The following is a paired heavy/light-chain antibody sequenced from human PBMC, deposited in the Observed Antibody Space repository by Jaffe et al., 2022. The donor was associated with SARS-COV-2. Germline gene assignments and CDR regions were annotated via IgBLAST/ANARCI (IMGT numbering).Light chain of an antibody. J-gene: IGKJ1*01. CDR1: QRVTRDR. V-gene: IGKV3-20*01. CDR3: QQYGDSPRT. CDR2: GAS. Sequence: EIVLTQSPGTLSLSPGERVTLSCRASQRVTRDRLAWYQHKPGQAPRVLINGASSRATGIPDRFSGSGSGTDFTLTISRLEPEDFAVYYCQQYGDSPRTFGQGTKVEIK.
Heavy chain of an antibody. J-gene: IGHJ4*02. CDR2: ICHTGRT. V-gene: IGHV4-59*08. Sequence: QVQLQESGPGLVKPSETLSLTCTVSGGSINSYCWGWIRQPPGKGLEWVGYICHTGRTDYNPSLKSRVTISVDASKNQFSLKLSSVTAADTALYYCTRHYLYRDNGDYDYWGQGILVTVSS. CDR1: GGSINSYC. CDR3: TRHYLYRDNGDYDY. D-gene: IGHD4-17*01.